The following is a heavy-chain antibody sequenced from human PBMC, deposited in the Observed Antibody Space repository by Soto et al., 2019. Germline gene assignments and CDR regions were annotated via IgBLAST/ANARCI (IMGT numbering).Heavy chain of an antibody. J-gene: IGHJ6*02. V-gene: IGHV5-51*01. CDR1: GYSFTSYW. Sequence: PGESLKISCKGSGYSFTSYWIGWVRQMPGKGLEWMGIIYPGDSDTRYSPSFQGQVTISADKSISTAYLQWSSLKASDTAMYYCARLLARLSSSSWEIDYGMEVWGQGTTVTVPS. CDR3: ARLLARLSSSSWEIDYGMEV. CDR2: IYPGDSDT. D-gene: IGHD6-13*01.